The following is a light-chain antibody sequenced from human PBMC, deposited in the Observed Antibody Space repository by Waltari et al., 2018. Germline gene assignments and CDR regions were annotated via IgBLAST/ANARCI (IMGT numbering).Light chain of an antibody. CDR2: DAS. CDR1: QSISKY. J-gene: IGKJ1*01. V-gene: IGKV3-20*01. Sequence: EILLTQSPGTLSLSPGERATLSCTASQSISKYLAWYQQKPGQAPRLLIYDASSRATGIPDSFSGSGYGTDFSLTISRLEPEDYAVYYCQKYGSLPATFGRGTKVEIK. CDR3: QKYGSLPAT.